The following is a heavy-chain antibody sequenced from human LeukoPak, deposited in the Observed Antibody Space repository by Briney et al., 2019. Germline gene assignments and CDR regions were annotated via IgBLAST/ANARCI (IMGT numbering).Heavy chain of an antibody. CDR2: IYNTGAT. J-gene: IGHJ4*02. CDR1: GGSMRSNGYY. CDR3: ARHYDVIFTGPLDD. D-gene: IGHD3-9*01. V-gene: IGHV4-39*01. Sequence: SETLSLTCSLSGGSMRSNGYYWGWIRQPPGKRLEWIGSIYNTGATYYNPSLESRVTISIDTSRSRFSLKLTSVTAADTAVYHCARHYDVIFTGPLDDWGQGTLVTVSS.